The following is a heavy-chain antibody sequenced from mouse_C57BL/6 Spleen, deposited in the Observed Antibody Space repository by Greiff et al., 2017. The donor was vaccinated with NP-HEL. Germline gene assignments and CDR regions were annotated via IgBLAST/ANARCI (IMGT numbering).Heavy chain of an antibody. V-gene: IGHV1-81*01. CDR2: IYPRSGNT. CDR1: GYTFTSYG. D-gene: IGHD2-3*01. Sequence: VKLQQSGAELARPGASVKLSCKASGYTFTSYGISWVKQRTGQGLEWIGEIYPRSGNTYYNEKFKGKATLTADKSSSTAYMELRSLTSEDSAVYFCARRVDGYSRYAMDYWGQGTSVTVSS. J-gene: IGHJ4*01. CDR3: ARRVDGYSRYAMDY.